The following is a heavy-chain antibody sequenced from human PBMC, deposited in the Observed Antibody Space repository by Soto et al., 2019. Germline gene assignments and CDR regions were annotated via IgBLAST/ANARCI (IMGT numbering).Heavy chain of an antibody. J-gene: IGHJ4*02. D-gene: IGHD3-10*01. CDR3: ARDVGKNY. V-gene: IGHV4-4*07. Sequence: QVRLHESGPGLVKPSETLFLTCTVSGASVSSYYWSWFRQPVGKGLEWIGRIHSSGNLNYNPSLESRVTMSLDTSKNQFSLRLTSVTAADTALYLCARDVGKNYWGQGIRVAVSS. CDR1: GASVSSYY. CDR2: IHSSGNL.